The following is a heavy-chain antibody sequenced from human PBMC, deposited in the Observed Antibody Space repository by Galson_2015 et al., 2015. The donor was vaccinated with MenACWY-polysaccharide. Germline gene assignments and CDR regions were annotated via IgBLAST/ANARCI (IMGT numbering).Heavy chain of an antibody. J-gene: IGHJ5*01. CDR1: GGSMSSYY. CDR2: IHYNGDT. Sequence: ETLSLTCTVSGGSMSSYYWTWIRQSPGKGLEWIGWIHYNGDTKYSPSLNSRVTISGDTSRNQFSLKLFSVTTADTAVYYCARIGGMNKGNYYSFGWFDSWGQGTLVTVSS. V-gene: IGHV4-59*01. D-gene: IGHD5-18*01. CDR3: ARIGGMNKGNYYSFGWFDS.